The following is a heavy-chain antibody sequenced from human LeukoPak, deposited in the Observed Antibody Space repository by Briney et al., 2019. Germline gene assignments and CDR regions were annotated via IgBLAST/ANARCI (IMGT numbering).Heavy chain of an antibody. CDR3: AGMTLGLLRSIAYYMDV. CDR2: FDPEDGET. CDR1: GYTLTELS. D-gene: IGHD1-14*01. V-gene: IGHV1-24*01. Sequence: ASVKVSCKVSGYTLTELSMHWVRQAPGKGLEWMGGFDPEDGETIYAQKFQGRVTMTEDTSTDTAYMELSSLRSEDTAVYYCAGMTLGLLRSIAYYMDVWGKGTTVTVSS. J-gene: IGHJ6*03.